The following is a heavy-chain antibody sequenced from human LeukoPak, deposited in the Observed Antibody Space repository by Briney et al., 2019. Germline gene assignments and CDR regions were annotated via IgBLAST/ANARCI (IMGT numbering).Heavy chain of an antibody. Sequence: ASVKVSCKASGYTFTSYGISWVRQAPGQGLEWMGWISAYNGNTNYAQKLQGRVTMTTDTSTSTVYMELSSLRSEDTAVYYCAREEEGGTFDYWGQGTLVTVSS. V-gene: IGHV1-18*01. D-gene: IGHD3-16*01. CDR3: AREEEGGTFDY. J-gene: IGHJ4*02. CDR2: ISAYNGNT. CDR1: GYTFTSYG.